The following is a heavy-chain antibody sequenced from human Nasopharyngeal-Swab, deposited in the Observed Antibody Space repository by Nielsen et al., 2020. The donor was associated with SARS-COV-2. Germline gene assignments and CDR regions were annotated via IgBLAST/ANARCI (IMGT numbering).Heavy chain of an antibody. CDR1: GYTFTSYA. J-gene: IGHJ5*02. D-gene: IGHD2-15*01. Sequence: ASVKVSCKASGYTFTSYAMNWVRQAPGQGLEWMGWINTNTGNPTYAQGFTGRFVFSLDTSVSTAYLQISSLKAEDTAVYYCARERRLGYCSGGSCYYAWFDPWGQGTLVT. CDR3: ARERRLGYCSGGSCYYAWFDP. V-gene: IGHV7-4-1*02. CDR2: INTNTGNP.